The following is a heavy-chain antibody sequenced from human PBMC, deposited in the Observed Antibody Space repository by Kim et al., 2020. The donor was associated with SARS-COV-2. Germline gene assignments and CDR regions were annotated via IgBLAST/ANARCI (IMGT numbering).Heavy chain of an antibody. D-gene: IGHD3-10*01. V-gene: IGHV4-39*07. J-gene: IGHJ6*02. CDR2: IYFSGSS. CDR3: ARGTWFGELGSMDV. Sequence: SETLSLTCSVSGVFITSPHYYWAWIRQSPGKGLEWVGGIYFSGSSYYPPSLRSRVSVSLDTSKNQFSLNLNSVTSADTAVYYCARGTWFGELGSMDVLG. CDR1: GVFITSPHYY.